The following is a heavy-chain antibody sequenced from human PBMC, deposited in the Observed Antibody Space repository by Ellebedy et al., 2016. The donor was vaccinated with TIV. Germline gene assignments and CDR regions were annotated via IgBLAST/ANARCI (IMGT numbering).Heavy chain of an antibody. CDR2: ISRSSDVI. CDR3: ARAGPNYGDYGTDL. Sequence: GGFLRLSCAASGFTFSDYYMNWIRQAPGQGLEWVSYISRSSDVIYYADSVKGRFTISRDNAKNSLYLQMNSLRAEDTAVYYCARAGPNYGDYGTDLWGQGTTVTVSS. CDR1: GFTFSDYY. V-gene: IGHV3-11*01. J-gene: IGHJ6*02. D-gene: IGHD3-16*01.